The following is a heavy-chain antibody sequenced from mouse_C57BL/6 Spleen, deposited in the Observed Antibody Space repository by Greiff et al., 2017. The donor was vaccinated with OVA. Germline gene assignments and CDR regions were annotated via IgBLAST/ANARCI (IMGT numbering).Heavy chain of an antibody. CDR3: ARLLRYYFDY. J-gene: IGHJ2*01. D-gene: IGHD1-1*01. Sequence: QVQLQQPGTELVKPGASVKLSCKASGYTFTSYWMHWVKQRPGQGLEWIGNFNPSNGGTNYNEKFKSKATLTVDKSSSTAYLQLRGLTAEDAVVYYCARLLRYYFDYWGQGTTLTVSS. CDR2: FNPSNGGT. V-gene: IGHV1-53*01. CDR1: GYTFTSYW.